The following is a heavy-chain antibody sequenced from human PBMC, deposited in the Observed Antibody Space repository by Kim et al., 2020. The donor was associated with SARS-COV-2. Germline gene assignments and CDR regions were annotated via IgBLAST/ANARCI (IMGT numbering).Heavy chain of an antibody. D-gene: IGHD1-1*01. Sequence: ASVKVSCKASGYTFTSHKIHWVRQAPGHGLEWMGILNPGDGTIIYAQKFQGRVTMTRDTSTSAVYVELGDLRSDDTATYYCARDNIYWSMVVWGQGTTVTVSS. CDR2: LNPGDGTI. J-gene: IGHJ6*02. CDR3: ARDNIYWSMVV. V-gene: IGHV1-46*01. CDR1: GYTFTSHK.